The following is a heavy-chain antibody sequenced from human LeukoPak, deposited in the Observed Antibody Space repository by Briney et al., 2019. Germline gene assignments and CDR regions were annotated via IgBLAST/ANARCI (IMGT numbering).Heavy chain of an antibody. J-gene: IGHJ4*02. CDR3: ARDRGTSSYDY. CDR1: GFTFSSSG. CDR2: IWSDGSNK. Sequence: PGRSLRLSCAASGFTFSSSGMHWVRQAPGKGLEWVAFIWSDGSNKYYADSVKSRFTISRDNPKNTLSLQMNSLRAEDTAVYFCARDRGTSSYDYWGQGTLVTVSS. V-gene: IGHV3-33*01.